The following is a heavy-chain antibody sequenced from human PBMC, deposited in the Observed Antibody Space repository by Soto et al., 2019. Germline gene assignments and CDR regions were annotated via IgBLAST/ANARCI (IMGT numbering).Heavy chain of an antibody. CDR3: ATGNAWGCLLAY. Sequence: QVQLQESGPGLVKPSQTLSLTCTVSGDSISSGGYYWSWIRQHPGTGLEWIVYIYYSGSTYYNPSLKSRVTISLDTSENQFSLSLSSVTAADTAVYYCATGNAWGCLLAYWGQGTLVTVSS. D-gene: IGHD7-27*01. V-gene: IGHV4-31*03. CDR1: GDSISSGGYY. J-gene: IGHJ4*02. CDR2: IYYSGST.